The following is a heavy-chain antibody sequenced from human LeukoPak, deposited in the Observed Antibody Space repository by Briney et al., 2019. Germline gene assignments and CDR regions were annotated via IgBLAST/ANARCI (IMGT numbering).Heavy chain of an antibody. CDR2: INPSGGTT. CDR1: GGTFSSYA. CDR3: ARGRGGGDSTNYFDY. D-gene: IGHD2-21*02. J-gene: IGHJ4*02. V-gene: IGHV1-46*01. Sequence: ASVKVSCKASGGTFSSYAISWVRQAPGQGLQWLGVINPSGGTTTYAQKFQGRVTMTRDMSTSTVYMELSSLRSEDTAVYYCARGRGGGDSTNYFDYWGQGTLVTVSS.